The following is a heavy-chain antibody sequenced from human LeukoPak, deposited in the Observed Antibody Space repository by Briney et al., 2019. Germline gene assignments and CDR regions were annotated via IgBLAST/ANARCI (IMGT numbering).Heavy chain of an antibody. Sequence: SETLSLTCTVSGGSISSNYYWSWIRQPAGKGLEYIGRIYNSGITNYNPSLKSRVTISVDTSKNQFSLKLSSVTAADTAVYYCARVVVDNWYFDLWGRGTLVTVSS. CDR3: ARVVVDNWYFDL. CDR2: IYNSGIT. D-gene: IGHD2-15*01. CDR1: GGSISSNYY. J-gene: IGHJ2*01. V-gene: IGHV4-4*07.